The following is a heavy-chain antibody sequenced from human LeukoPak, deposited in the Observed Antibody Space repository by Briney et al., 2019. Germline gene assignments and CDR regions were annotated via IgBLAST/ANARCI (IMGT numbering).Heavy chain of an antibody. CDR2: INYSGNT. Sequence: KPSETLSLTCTVSGGSISSYYRSWIRQTPGKGLEWIGCINYSGNTDYSPSLKSRLTISVDTSKNQFSLRLRSVTAADTAVYYCARSSGWSFFDCWGQGSLVTVSS. V-gene: IGHV4-59*01. CDR1: GGSISSYY. D-gene: IGHD6-19*01. J-gene: IGHJ4*02. CDR3: ARSSGWSFFDC.